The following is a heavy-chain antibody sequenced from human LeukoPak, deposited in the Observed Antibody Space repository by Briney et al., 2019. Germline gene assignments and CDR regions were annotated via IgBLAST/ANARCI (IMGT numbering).Heavy chain of an antibody. CDR2: IYDSGST. Sequence: SETLSLTCTVSGGSIRSSYYYWGWIRQPPGKGLEWIGSIYDSGSTYYNPSLKSRVTISVDTSKNQFSLKLNSVTAADTAAYYCARHYGPGGQGTLVTVSS. CDR3: ARHYGP. V-gene: IGHV4-39*01. J-gene: IGHJ5*02. CDR1: GGSIRSSYYY. D-gene: IGHD3-10*01.